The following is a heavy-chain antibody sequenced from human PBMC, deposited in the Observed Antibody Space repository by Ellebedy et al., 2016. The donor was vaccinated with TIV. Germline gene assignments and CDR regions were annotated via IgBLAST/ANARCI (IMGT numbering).Heavy chain of an antibody. CDR2: ISAYNGNT. CDR3: ARDPIVGATRCFDY. Sequence: AASVKVSCKASGYTFTSYGISWVRQAPGQGLEWMGWISAYNGNTNYAQKLQGRVTMTTDTSTSTAYMDLRSLRSDDTAVYYCARDPIVGATRCFDYWGQGTLVTVSS. CDR1: GYTFTSYG. V-gene: IGHV1-18*01. D-gene: IGHD1-26*01. J-gene: IGHJ4*02.